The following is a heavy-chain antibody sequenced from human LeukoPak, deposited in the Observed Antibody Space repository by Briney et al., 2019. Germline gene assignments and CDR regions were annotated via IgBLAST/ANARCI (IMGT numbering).Heavy chain of an antibody. V-gene: IGHV4-4*02. Sequence: SQTLSFTFGVSGGSITNTNYWSWVRQPPGRGLGWIGEVNLQGSTTYNPSLMGRVAISVDKTENHISLQLTSVTAADTAVYYCAREGGPYRPLDYSGQGTLVTVSS. J-gene: IGHJ4*02. CDR1: GGSITNTNY. CDR3: AREGGPYRPLDY. CDR2: VNLQGST.